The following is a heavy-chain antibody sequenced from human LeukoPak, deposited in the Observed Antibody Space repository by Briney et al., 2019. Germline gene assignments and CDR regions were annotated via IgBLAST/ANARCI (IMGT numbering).Heavy chain of an antibody. Sequence: SETQSLTCTVAGGSISSYYWSWIRQPPGKGLEWVGYIYYSGSTNYNPSLKSRVTISVDTSKNQFSLKLSSVTAADTAVYYCAKDAPNSGYDPDFDYWGQGTLVTVSS. J-gene: IGHJ4*02. V-gene: IGHV4-59*01. CDR1: GGSISSYY. CDR3: AKDAPNSGYDPDFDY. CDR2: IYYSGST. D-gene: IGHD5-12*01.